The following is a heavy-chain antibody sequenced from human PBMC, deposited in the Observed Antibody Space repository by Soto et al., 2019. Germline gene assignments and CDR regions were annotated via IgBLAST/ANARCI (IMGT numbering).Heavy chain of an antibody. CDR2: ISSSSSTI. J-gene: IGHJ4*02. CDR1: GFTFSSYS. D-gene: IGHD4-17*01. V-gene: IGHV3-48*01. CDR3: ARDVGVPRFTVTSHDY. Sequence: GGSLRLSCAASGFTFSSYSMNWVRQAPGKGLEWVSYISSSSSTIYYADSVKGRFTISRDNAKNSLYLQMNSLRAEDTAVYYCARDVGVPRFTVTSHDYWGQGTLVTVSS.